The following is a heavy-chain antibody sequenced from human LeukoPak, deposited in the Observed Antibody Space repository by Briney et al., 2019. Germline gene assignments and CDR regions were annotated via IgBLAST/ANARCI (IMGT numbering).Heavy chain of an antibody. V-gene: IGHV3-7*01. D-gene: IGHD6-13*01. CDR3: TREAAAGIDY. J-gene: IGHJ4*02. CDR2: IKQDGSEK. Sequence: GGSLRLSCAASGFTFSTYWMSWVRQAPGKGLEWVANIKQDGSEKYYLDSVKGRFTISGDKAKNSLYLQMNSLRAEDTAVYFCTREAAAGIDYWGQGTLVTVSS. CDR1: GFTFSTYW.